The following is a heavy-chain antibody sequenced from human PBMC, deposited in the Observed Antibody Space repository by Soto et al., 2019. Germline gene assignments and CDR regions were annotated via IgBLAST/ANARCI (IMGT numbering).Heavy chain of an antibody. CDR2: IYYSGST. CDR1: GGSISSGDYY. Sequence: TCTVSGGSISSGDYYWSWIRQPPGKGLEWIGYIYYSGSTYYNPSLKSRVTISVDTSRNQFSLKLSSVTAADTAVYYCARGPSYDSSGYYRDYWGQGTLVTVSS. D-gene: IGHD3-22*01. CDR3: ARGPSYDSSGYYRDY. J-gene: IGHJ4*02. V-gene: IGHV4-30-4*01.